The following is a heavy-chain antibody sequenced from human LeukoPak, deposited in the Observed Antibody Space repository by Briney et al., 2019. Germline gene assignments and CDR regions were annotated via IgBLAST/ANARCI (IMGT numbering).Heavy chain of an antibody. CDR2: ITTAGDT. CDR1: GFTVSSYD. V-gene: IGHV3-13*01. D-gene: IGHD5-12*01. CDR3: ARGSALRYSGFDPTFDY. J-gene: IGHJ4*02. Sequence: GGSLRLSCAASGFTVSSYDMHWVRQTTEKRLEWVSTITTAGDTYSPDSVKGRFTISRENAKNSLYLQMNSLRAGDTAVYYCARGSALRYSGFDPTFDYWGQGTLVTVSS.